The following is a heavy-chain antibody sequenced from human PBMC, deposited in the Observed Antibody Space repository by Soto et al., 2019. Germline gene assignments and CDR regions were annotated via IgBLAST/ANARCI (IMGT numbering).Heavy chain of an antibody. Sequence: PVGSLRLSCAASGFTFSSYAMSWVRQAPGKGLEWVSAISGSGGSTYYADSVKGRFTISRDNSKNTLYLQMNSLRAEDTAVYYCAKGPTYDTSGYHAFDIWGQGTMVTVSS. CDR1: GFTFSSYA. CDR3: AKGPTYDTSGYHAFDI. J-gene: IGHJ3*02. CDR2: ISGSGGST. D-gene: IGHD3-22*01. V-gene: IGHV3-23*01.